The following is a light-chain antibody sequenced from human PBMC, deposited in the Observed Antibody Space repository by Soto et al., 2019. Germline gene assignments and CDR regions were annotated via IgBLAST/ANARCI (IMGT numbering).Light chain of an antibody. V-gene: IGKV3-20*01. Sequence: EIALTQSPGTLSLSPGERATLSCRASPGGGNKHLAWYQQKPGQAPRLFIYAASSRATGIPDRFSGSGSGTDFTLTISRLEPEDFAVYYCQQYGNSPGISFGQGTRLDI. CDR2: AAS. J-gene: IGKJ5*01. CDR3: QQYGNSPGIS. CDR1: PGGGNKH.